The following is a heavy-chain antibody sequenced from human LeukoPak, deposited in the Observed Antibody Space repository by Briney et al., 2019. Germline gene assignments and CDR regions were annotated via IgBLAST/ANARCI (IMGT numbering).Heavy chain of an antibody. CDR2: ISVDSGLT. J-gene: IGHJ4*02. Sequence: GGSLRFSCAASGFTFYSSAMSWVRQAPGQGLEWVSAISVDSGLTKYVDSVKGRFTISRDNSKNTLFLLMNSLTAEDTAVYYCAKLGQLATEVVYWGQGTLVTVSS. D-gene: IGHD6-13*01. CDR3: AKLGQLATEVVY. V-gene: IGHV3-23*01. CDR1: GFTFYSSA.